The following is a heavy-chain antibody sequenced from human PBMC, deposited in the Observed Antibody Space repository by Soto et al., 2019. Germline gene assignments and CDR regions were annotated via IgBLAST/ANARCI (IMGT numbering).Heavy chain of an antibody. CDR1: GGSISSYY. J-gene: IGHJ6*03. D-gene: IGHD3-3*01. V-gene: IGHV4-59*08. CDR3: ARHYSLEWLSPAYYYYYYMDV. CDR2: IYYSGST. Sequence: SQTLSLTCTVAGGSISSYYWSWIRQPPGKGLEWIGYIYYSGSTNYNPSLKSRVTISVDTSKNQFSLKLSSVTAADTAVYYCARHYSLEWLSPAYYYYYYMDVWGKGTTVTVSS.